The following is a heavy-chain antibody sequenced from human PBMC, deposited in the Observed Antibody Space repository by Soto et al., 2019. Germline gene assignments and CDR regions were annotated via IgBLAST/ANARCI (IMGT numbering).Heavy chain of an antibody. CDR3: ARSYYDILTGYLFXP. D-gene: IGHD3-9*01. Sequence: PGESLKISCKGSGYSFTSYWIGWVRQMPGKGLEWMGIIYPGDSDTRYSPSFQGQVTISADKSISTAYLQWSSLKASDTAMYYCARSYYDILTGYLFXPWGQGTLVTVSS. V-gene: IGHV5-51*01. J-gene: IGHJ5*02. CDR1: GYSFTSYW. CDR2: IYPGDSDT.